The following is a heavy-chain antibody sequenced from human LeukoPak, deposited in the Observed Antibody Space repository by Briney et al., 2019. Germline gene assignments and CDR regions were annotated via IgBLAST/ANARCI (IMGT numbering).Heavy chain of an antibody. CDR1: GFTVSSNY. V-gene: IGHV3-66*01. D-gene: IGHD3-9*01. J-gene: IGHJ4*02. CDR3: ARGGAVLTGYYDY. CDR2: IYSGGST. Sequence: PGGSLRLSCAASGFTVSSNYLSWVRQAPGKGLEWVSSIYSGGSTYYEDSVTGRFTISRDNSKTTQYLQMSRRRAEDTVVYYCARGGAVLTGYYDYWGQGTLVTVSS.